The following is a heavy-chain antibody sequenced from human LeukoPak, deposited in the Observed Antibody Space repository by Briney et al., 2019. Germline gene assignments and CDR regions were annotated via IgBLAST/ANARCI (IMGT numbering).Heavy chain of an antibody. D-gene: IGHD5-12*01. CDR1: GFTFSSYA. Sequence: PGGSLRLSCAASGFTFSSYAMSWVRQAPGKGLEWVSAISGSGGSTYYADSVKGRFTISRDNSRNTLYLQMNSLRAEDTAVYYCGGATIAFYYYYYMDVWGKGTTVTVSS. CDR3: GGATIAFYYYYYMDV. J-gene: IGHJ6*03. CDR2: ISGSGGST. V-gene: IGHV3-23*01.